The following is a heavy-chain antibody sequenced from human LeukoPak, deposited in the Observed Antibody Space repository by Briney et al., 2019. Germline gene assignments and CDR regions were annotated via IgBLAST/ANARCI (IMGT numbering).Heavy chain of an antibody. Sequence: SETLSLTCTVSGASISSYYWSWIRQPPGKGLEWIGYIDYSGSTNYTPSLKSRVTISVDTSKNQFSLKLTSVTAADTAIYYCAYNRNFALDNWGQGTLVTVSS. J-gene: IGHJ4*02. CDR1: GASISSYY. CDR2: IDYSGST. CDR3: AYNRNFALDN. V-gene: IGHV4-59*12. D-gene: IGHD1-14*01.